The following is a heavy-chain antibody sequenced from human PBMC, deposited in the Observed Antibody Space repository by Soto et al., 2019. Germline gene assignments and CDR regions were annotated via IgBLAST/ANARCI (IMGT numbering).Heavy chain of an antibody. CDR3: ARNVPHTGYYNH. J-gene: IGHJ5*02. CDR1: GYSFTSYA. Sequence: QVRLVQSGTEVKKPGASMKLSCKASGYSFTSYAIHWVRRAPGQRLEWMGWIFAGNGDTEYSPKFQDRVTITRDTSASTTYIQLTSLGSEDTAVYYCARNVPHTGYYNHWGPGTLVTVS. CDR2: IFAGNGDT. V-gene: IGHV1-3*01. D-gene: IGHD3-9*01.